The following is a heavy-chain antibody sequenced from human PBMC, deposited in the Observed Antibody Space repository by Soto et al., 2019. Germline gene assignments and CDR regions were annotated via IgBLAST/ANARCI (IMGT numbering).Heavy chain of an antibody. CDR2: IIPILGIA. D-gene: IGHD3-10*01. CDR3: ARVLRLSGISSFYYGMDV. CDR1: GYTFTNFG. V-gene: IGHV1-69*04. J-gene: IGHJ6*02. Sequence: GASVKVSCKASGYTFTNFGISWVRQAPGQGLEWMVRIIPILGIANYAQKFQGRVTITADKSTSTSYMELSSLRSEDTAVYYCARVLRLSGISSFYYGMDVWGQGTTVTVSS.